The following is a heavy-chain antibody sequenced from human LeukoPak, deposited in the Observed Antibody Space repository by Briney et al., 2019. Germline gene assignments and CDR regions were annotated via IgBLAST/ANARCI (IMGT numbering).Heavy chain of an antibody. J-gene: IGHJ4*02. D-gene: IGHD2-15*01. Sequence: ASVKVSCKASGYTFTTYALNWVRQAPGQGLEWMGWINTNTGNPTYAQGFTGRFVFSVDTSVSTAYLQISSLKAEDTAVYYCARGVEDTGDYWGQGTLVTVSS. CDR3: ARGVEDTGDY. CDR1: GYTFTTYA. V-gene: IGHV7-4-1*02. CDR2: INTNTGNP.